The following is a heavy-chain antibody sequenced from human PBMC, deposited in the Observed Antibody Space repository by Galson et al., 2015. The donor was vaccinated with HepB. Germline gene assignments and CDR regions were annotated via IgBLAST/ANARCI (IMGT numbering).Heavy chain of an antibody. Sequence: SLRLSCAASGFTFSSFSMNWVRQAPGKGLEWVSYISSGSTVIYYADSVKGRFTISRDNAKNSLYLQMSTLRDEDTAVYYCARVRSGSYFYFDSWGQGTLVTVSS. CDR1: GFTFSSFS. V-gene: IGHV3-48*02. J-gene: IGHJ4*02. D-gene: IGHD1-26*01. CDR2: ISSGSTVI. CDR3: ARVRSGSYFYFDS.